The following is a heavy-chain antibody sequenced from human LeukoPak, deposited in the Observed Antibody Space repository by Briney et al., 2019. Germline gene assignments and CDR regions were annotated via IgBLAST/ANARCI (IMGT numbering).Heavy chain of an antibody. CDR3: ASHDGIAAAGSLDV. J-gene: IGHJ6*02. D-gene: IGHD6-13*01. V-gene: IGHV1-69*04. Sequence: GALVKVSFKASGGTFSSYAISWVRQAPGQGLEWMGRIIPILGIANYAQKFHGRVTITADKSTSTAYMELSSLRSEDTAVYYCASHDGIAAAGSLDVWGQRTTVTVSS. CDR1: GGTFSSYA. CDR2: IIPILGIA.